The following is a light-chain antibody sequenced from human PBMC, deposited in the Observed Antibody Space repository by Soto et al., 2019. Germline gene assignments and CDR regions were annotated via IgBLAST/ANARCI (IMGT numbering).Light chain of an antibody. CDR1: QSVGIY. V-gene: IGKV3-11*01. CDR3: QQRDIWPPLT. CDR2: DAS. J-gene: IGKJ4*01. Sequence: EVVLTQSPATLSLSPGERATLSCRASQSVGIYLGWFQQKPGQAPRHLIYDASNRAGGVPARFNGSGSGTGFPLTITSLEPEVFAVYCCQQRDIWPPLTFGGGTKVEMK.